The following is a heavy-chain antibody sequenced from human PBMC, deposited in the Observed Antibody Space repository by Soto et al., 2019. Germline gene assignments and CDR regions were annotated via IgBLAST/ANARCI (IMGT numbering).Heavy chain of an antibody. D-gene: IGHD2-21*02. J-gene: IGHJ4*02. CDR3: ARHIVVVTATFDY. V-gene: IGHV4-38-2*01. Sequence: PSETLSLTCAVSGYSISSGYYWGWIRQPPGKGLEWIGSIYHSGSTYYNPSLKSRVTISVDTSKNQFSLKLSSVTAADTAVYYCARHIVVVTATFDYWGQGTLVTVSS. CDR2: IYHSGST. CDR1: GYSISSGYY.